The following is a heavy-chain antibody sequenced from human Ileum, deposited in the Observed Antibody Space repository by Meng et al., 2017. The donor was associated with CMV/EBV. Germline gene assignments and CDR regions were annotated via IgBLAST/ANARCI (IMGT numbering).Heavy chain of an antibody. J-gene: IGHJ5*02. CDR3: AHGSTRRTQRFDP. D-gene: IGHD2-2*01. CDR1: GFSLTTRGVG. V-gene: IGHV2-5*02. CDR2: IYWDDNK. Sequence: KKSVSPPGKTPQTLTLSGTCSGFSLTTRGVGVGWSRQPQGKALQWVALIYWDDNKRYSPSLKSRLIITKDTSKNQVVLTLTNVDPVDTGTYYCAHGSTRRTQRFDPWGQGILVTVSS.